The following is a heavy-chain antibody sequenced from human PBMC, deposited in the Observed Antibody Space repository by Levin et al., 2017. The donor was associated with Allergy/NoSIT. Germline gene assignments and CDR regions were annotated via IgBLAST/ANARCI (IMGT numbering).Heavy chain of an antibody. V-gene: IGHV3-23*01. J-gene: IGHJ6*02. Sequence: GGSLRLSCAASGIKFSTYAMSWVRQAPGKGLEWVSGINNSGGSTYYADSVKGRFTISRDNSKKMLHLQMNSLRAEDTAVYYCANSGVWELYNYNMDVWGQGTTVTVSS. CDR1: GIKFSTYA. CDR3: ANSGVWELYNYNMDV. D-gene: IGHD1-7*01. CDR2: INNSGGST.